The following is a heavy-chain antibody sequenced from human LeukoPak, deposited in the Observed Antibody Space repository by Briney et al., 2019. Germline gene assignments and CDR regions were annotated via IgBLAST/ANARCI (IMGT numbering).Heavy chain of an antibody. CDR2: IKKDGSEK. J-gene: IGHJ6*03. D-gene: IGHD3-10*01. CDR3: ARVVYYGSGSHSYYYFYMDV. V-gene: IGHV3-7*01. Sequence: GGSLRLSCTASGFAFRINCTTCGCDSPRKRLERVVNIKKDGSEKHNMDSVKGRLPISRDNAKNSLYLQMSSQRAEDTAVYYCARVVYYGSGSHSYYYFYMDVWGKGTTVTVSS. CDR1: GFAFRINC.